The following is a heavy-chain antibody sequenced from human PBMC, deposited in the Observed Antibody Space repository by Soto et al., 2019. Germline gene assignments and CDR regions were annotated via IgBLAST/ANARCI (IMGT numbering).Heavy chain of an antibody. CDR3: ARRSSSSRAAYGMDV. CDR1: GYTFTSYA. D-gene: IGHD6-13*01. CDR2: INAGNGNT. Sequence: ASVKVSCKASGYTFTSYAMHWVRQAPGQRLEWMGWINAGNGNTKYSQKFQGRVTITRDTSASTAYMELSSLRSEDTAVYYCARRSSSSRAAYGMDVWGQGTTVTVSS. J-gene: IGHJ6*02. V-gene: IGHV1-3*01.